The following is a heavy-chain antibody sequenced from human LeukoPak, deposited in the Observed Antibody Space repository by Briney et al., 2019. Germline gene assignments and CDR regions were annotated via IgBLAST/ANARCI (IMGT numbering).Heavy chain of an antibody. CDR2: ISGSGGST. Sequence: GRSLRLSCAASGFAFSSYAMSWVRQAPGKGLEWVSAISGSGGSTYYADSVKGRFTISRDNSKNTLYLQMNSLRAEDTAVYYCAKDQLGFPNSFDYWGQGTLVTVSS. CDR3: AKDQLGFPNSFDY. CDR1: GFAFSSYA. D-gene: IGHD1-1*01. J-gene: IGHJ4*02. V-gene: IGHV3-23*01.